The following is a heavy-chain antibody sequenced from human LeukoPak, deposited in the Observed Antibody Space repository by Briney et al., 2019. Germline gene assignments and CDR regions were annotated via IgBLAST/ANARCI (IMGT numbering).Heavy chain of an antibody. CDR2: ISAYNGNT. CDR3: ARPTASYGSSGYYDYFDY. D-gene: IGHD3-22*01. V-gene: IGHV1-18*01. CDR1: GYTFTSYG. Sequence: ASVKVSCKASGYTFTSYGISWERQAPGQGLEWMGWISAYNGNTNYAQKLQGRVTMTTDTSTSTAYMELRSLRSDDTAVYYCARPTASYGSSGYYDYFDYWGQGTLVTVSS. J-gene: IGHJ4*02.